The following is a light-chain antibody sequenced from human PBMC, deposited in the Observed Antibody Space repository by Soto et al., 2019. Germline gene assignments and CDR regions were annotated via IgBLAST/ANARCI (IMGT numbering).Light chain of an antibody. CDR3: QQYGSSQYT. V-gene: IGKV3-20*01. CDR1: QNVNNNY. J-gene: IGKJ2*01. Sequence: EIVLTQSPGTLSLSPGERATLSCRASQNVNNNYLAWYQQKPGQAPRLLIYGASSRATGIPDRFSGSGSVTDFTLSISILDPDDFAVYYCQQYGSSQYTFGQVTKLEIK. CDR2: GAS.